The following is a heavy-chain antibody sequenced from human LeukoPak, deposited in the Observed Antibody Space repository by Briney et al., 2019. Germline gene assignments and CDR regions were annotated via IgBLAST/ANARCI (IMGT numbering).Heavy chain of an antibody. J-gene: IGHJ1*01. D-gene: IGHD6-6*01. CDR3: ATTSSSPGYFQH. V-gene: IGHV3-74*01. Sequence: GGSLRLSCAASGFTFSTYWMNWVRQAPGKGLAWVSRSNSDGSSTSYADSVKGRFTISRDNAKNTLYLQMNSLRAEDTAVYYCATTSSSPGYFQHWGQGTLVTVSS. CDR1: GFTFSTYW. CDR2: SNSDGSST.